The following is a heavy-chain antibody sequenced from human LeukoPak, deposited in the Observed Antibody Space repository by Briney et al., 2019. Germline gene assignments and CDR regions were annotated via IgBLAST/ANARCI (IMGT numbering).Heavy chain of an antibody. Sequence: APVKVSCKASGYTFTSYGISWVRQAPGQGLEWMGWISAYNGNTNYAQKLQGRVTMTTDTSTSTAYMELRSLRSDDTAVYYCARDTAVAGTNWFDPWGQGTLVTVSS. CDR1: GYTFTSYG. J-gene: IGHJ5*02. V-gene: IGHV1-18*04. CDR3: ARDTAVAGTNWFDP. CDR2: ISAYNGNT. D-gene: IGHD6-19*01.